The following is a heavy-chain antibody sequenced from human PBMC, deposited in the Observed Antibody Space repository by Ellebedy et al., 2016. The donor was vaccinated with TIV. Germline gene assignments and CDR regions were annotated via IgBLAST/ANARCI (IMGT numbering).Heavy chain of an antibody. CDR1: GFTFSSYS. J-gene: IGHJ4*02. CDR3: ARDFLENLFGEFHFDH. CDR2: ISSSSSYI. V-gene: IGHV3-21*01. Sequence: GESLKISCAASGFTFSSYSMNWVRQAPGKGLEWVSSISSSSSYIYYADSVKGRFTISRDNAKNSLYLQMNSLRAEDTAVYYCARDFLENLFGEFHFDHWGQGTRVTVSP. D-gene: IGHD3-10*01.